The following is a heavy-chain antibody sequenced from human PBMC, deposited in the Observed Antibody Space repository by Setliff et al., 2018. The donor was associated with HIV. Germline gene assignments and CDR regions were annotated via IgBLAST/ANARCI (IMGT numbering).Heavy chain of an antibody. Sequence: ASVKVSCKASGYTFTSYYLHWVRQAPGQGLEWMGMINPSGGSASYAQKFQGRVTMSRDTSTSTVYMELSSLRSEDTALYYCAKGRYSSSWYYFDYWGQGTLVTVSS. J-gene: IGHJ4*02. CDR3: AKGRYSSSWYYFDY. D-gene: IGHD6-13*01. CDR2: INPSGGSA. CDR1: GYTFTSYY. V-gene: IGHV1-46*01.